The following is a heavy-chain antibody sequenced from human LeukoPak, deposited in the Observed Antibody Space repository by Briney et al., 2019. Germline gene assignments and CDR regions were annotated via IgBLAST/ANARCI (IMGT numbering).Heavy chain of an antibody. Sequence: GSSVKVSCKASGGTFSSYTISWVRQAPGQGLEWMGRIIPILGIANYAQKFQGRVTITADKSTSTAYMELSSLRSEDTAVYYCASGIAVALRDYYYGMDVWGQGTTVTVSS. D-gene: IGHD6-19*01. CDR2: IIPILGIA. CDR1: GGTFSSYT. CDR3: ASGIAVALRDYYYGMDV. V-gene: IGHV1-69*02. J-gene: IGHJ6*02.